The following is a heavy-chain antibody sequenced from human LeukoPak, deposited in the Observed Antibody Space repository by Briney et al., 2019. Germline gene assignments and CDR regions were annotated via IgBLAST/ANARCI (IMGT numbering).Heavy chain of an antibody. Sequence: PSETLSLTCTVSGGSISSSYWSWIRQPAGKGPEWIGRFHISGSTDYNPSLRSRVTMSLDTSKNQFSLKLSFVTAADSAIYYCARGPGDVSAFDIWSQGTMVTVSS. V-gene: IGHV4-4*07. CDR3: ARGPGDVSAFDI. CDR1: GGSISSSY. D-gene: IGHD2-21*02. J-gene: IGHJ3*02. CDR2: FHISGST.